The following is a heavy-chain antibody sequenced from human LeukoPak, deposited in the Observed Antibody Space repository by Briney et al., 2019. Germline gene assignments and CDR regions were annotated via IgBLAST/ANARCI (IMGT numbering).Heavy chain of an antibody. CDR3: ARAHYYDSSGPSGWLDP. CDR2: IYYSGST. J-gene: IGHJ5*02. V-gene: IGHV4-59*01. CDR1: GGSISSYY. Sequence: SETLSLTCTVSGGSISSYYWSWIRQPPGKGLEWIGYIYYSGSTNYNPSLKSRVTISVDTSKNQFSLKLSSVTAADTAVYYCARAHYYDSSGPSGWLDPWGQGTLVTVSS. D-gene: IGHD3-22*01.